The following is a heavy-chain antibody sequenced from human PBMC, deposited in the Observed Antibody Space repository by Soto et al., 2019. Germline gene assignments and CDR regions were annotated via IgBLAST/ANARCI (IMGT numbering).Heavy chain of an antibody. D-gene: IGHD2-21*01. J-gene: IGHJ5*02. V-gene: IGHV4-38-2*02. Sequence: SETLSLTCTGSGDSINRGYIWGWVRRPPGQGLEWIGSRYSTGTTYYNPSLRRRVKMSVDTSKNQLSLVLRSVTAADTAVYYCVSRATVVNSPLFAPWAKGTQVTVS. CDR3: VSRATVVNSPLFAP. CDR2: RYSTGTT. CDR1: GDSINRGYI.